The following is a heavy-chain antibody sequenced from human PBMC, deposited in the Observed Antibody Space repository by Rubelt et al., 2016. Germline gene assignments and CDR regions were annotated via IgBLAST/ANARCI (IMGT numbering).Heavy chain of an antibody. CDR1: GGSISSSSYY. Sequence: QVQLQESGPGLVKPSETLSLTCTVSGGSISSSSYYWAWIRQPPGKGLEWIGSVYYSGSTYYNPSLKSRVTISVDTSKNQFSLRLTSVTAADTAVYYCARLVNLRGVSNLYFDYWGQGTLVTVSS. CDR2: VYYSGST. CDR3: ARLVNLRGVSNLYFDY. D-gene: IGHD3-10*01. V-gene: IGHV4-39*01. J-gene: IGHJ4*02.